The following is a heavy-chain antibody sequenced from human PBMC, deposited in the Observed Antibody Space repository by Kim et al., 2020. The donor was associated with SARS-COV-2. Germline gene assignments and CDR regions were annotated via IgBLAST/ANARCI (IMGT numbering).Heavy chain of an antibody. V-gene: IGHV1-3*01. CDR3: ARTLYSGYDYLFYYGMDV. Sequence: ASVKVSCKASGYTFTSYAMHWVRQAPGQRLEWMGWINAGNGNTKYSQKFQGRVTITRDTSASTAYMELSSLRSEDTAVYYCARTLYSGYDYLFYYGMDVWGQGTTVTVSS. D-gene: IGHD5-12*01. CDR1: GYTFTSYA. CDR2: INAGNGNT. J-gene: IGHJ6*02.